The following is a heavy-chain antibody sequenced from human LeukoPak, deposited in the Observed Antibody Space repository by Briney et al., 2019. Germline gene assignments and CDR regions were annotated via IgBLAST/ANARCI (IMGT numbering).Heavy chain of an antibody. CDR1: GGTFSSYA. Sequence: GASVKVSCKASGGTFSSYAISWVRQAPGQGLEWMGGIIPIFGTANYAQKFQGRVTITADKSTSTAYMELRSLRSDDTAVYYCARRGYGDDYWGQGTLVTVSS. CDR3: ARRGYGDDY. V-gene: IGHV1-69*06. D-gene: IGHD4-17*01. CDR2: IIPIFGTA. J-gene: IGHJ4*02.